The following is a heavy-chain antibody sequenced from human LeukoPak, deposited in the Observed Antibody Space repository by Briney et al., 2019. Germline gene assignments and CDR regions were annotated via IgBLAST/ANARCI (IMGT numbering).Heavy chain of an antibody. V-gene: IGHV3-30*04. CDR3: AKEGYSRGYYSYYYMDV. D-gene: IGHD1-26*01. CDR2: ISYDGSNK. CDR1: GFTFSSYE. J-gene: IGHJ6*03. Sequence: GGSLRLSCAASGFTFSSYEMNWVRQAPGKGLEWVAVISYDGSNKYYADSVKGRFTISRDNSKNTLYVQMNSLRAEDTAVYYCAKEGYSRGYYSYYYMDVWGKGTTVTVSS.